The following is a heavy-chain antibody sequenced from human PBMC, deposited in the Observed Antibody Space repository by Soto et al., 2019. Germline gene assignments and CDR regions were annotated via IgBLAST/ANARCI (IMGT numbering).Heavy chain of an antibody. CDR1: GFSFSSYA. Sequence: EAQLLESGGSLVQPGGSLRLSCAASGFSFSSYAMNWVRQAPGKGLEGVSIISGGGDRTYYADSVKGRFTISRDNSKNTMYLQMHSLRAEDTDVYHCAKASRGPLSSRSSDANHFDSWGQGTLVTVSS. D-gene: IGHD6-13*01. V-gene: IGHV3-23*01. CDR2: ISGGGDRT. J-gene: IGHJ4*02. CDR3: AKASRGPLSSRSSDANHFDS.